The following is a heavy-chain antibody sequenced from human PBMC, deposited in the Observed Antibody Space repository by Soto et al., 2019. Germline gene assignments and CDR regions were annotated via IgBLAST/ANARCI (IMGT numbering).Heavy chain of an antibody. V-gene: IGHV4-59*08. J-gene: IGHJ4*02. D-gene: IGHD4-17*01. Sequence: QVQLRESGPGLVRPSETLSLTCTVSGGSITGYYWSWIRQPTGKGLVWIGYIYDSGTTTYNAALKSRVTSSTDKSKNQFSLNLRSVTAADTAVYYCARRNYGEEGYFFDFWGQGLLVTVSS. CDR2: IYDSGTT. CDR3: ARRNYGEEGYFFDF. CDR1: GGSITGYY.